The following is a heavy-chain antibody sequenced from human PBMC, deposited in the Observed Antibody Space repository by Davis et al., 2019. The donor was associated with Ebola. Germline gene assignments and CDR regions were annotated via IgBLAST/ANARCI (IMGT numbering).Heavy chain of an antibody. CDR3: ARDPVTSLDS. Sequence: GESLKISCAASGINFSTYDMHWVRQSTEKGLEWVSGIGTIGDTYYADSVKGRFTISRENAKNSLYLQMNSLRAGDTAVYYCARDPVTSLDSWGQGILVIVSS. J-gene: IGHJ4*02. V-gene: IGHV3-13*01. D-gene: IGHD2-21*02. CDR1: GINFSTYD. CDR2: IGTIGDT.